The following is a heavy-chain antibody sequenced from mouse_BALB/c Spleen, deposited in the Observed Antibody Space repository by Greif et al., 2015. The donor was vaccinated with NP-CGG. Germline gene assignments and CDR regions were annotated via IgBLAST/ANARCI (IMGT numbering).Heavy chain of an antibody. V-gene: IGHV5-15*02. D-gene: IGHD1-1*01. Sequence: EVKVVESGGGLVQPGGSRKLSCAASGFTFSDYGMAWVRQAPGKGPEWVAFISNLAYSIYYADTVTGRFTISRENAKNTLYLEMGSLRSEDTAMYYCARDYYGSSYWYFDVWGAGTTVTVSS. J-gene: IGHJ1*01. CDR1: GFTFSDYG. CDR3: ARDYYGSSYWYFDV. CDR2: ISNLAYSI.